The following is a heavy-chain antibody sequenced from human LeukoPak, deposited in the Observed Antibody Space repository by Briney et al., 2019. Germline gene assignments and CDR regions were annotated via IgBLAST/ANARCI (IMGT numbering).Heavy chain of an antibody. V-gene: IGHV4-39*07. D-gene: IGHD3-9*01. Sequence: SETLSLTCTVSGGSISSSSYYWGWIRQPPGKGLEWIGTIYYSGSTYYNPSLKSRVTISVDTSKNQFSLKLSSVTAADTAVYYCARLTGYSSESWFDPWGQGTLVTVSS. CDR3: ARLTGYSSESWFDP. CDR1: GGSISSSSYY. CDR2: IYYSGST. J-gene: IGHJ5*02.